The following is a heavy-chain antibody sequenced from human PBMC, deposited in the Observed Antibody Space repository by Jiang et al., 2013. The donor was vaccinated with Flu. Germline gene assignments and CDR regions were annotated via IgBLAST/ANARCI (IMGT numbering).Heavy chain of an antibody. CDR3: ARMYSVMGLHDAFDI. J-gene: IGHJ3*02. CDR1: GGSISSSSYY. D-gene: IGHD1-26*01. V-gene: IGHV4-39*01. Sequence: GLVKPSETLSLTCTVSGGSISSSSYYWGWIRQPPGKGLEWIGSIYYSGSTYYNPSLKSRVTISVDTSKNQFSLKLSSVTAADTAVYYCARMYSVMGLHDAFDIWGQGTMVTVSS. CDR2: IYYSGST.